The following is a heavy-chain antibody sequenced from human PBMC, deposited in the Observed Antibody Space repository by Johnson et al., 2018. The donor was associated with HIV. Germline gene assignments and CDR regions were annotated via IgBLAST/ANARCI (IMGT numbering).Heavy chain of an antibody. CDR2: ISWNSGSI. V-gene: IGHV3-9*01. J-gene: IGHJ3*02. D-gene: IGHD1-26*01. CDR3: AAWGGVGAGRAFDI. CDR1: GFTFDDYA. Sequence: VQLVESGGGLVQPGRSLRLSCAASGFTFDDYAMHWVRQAPGKGLEWVSGISWNSGSIGYADSVKGRFTISRDNAKNSLYLQMNSLRAEDTALYYCAAWGGVGAGRAFDIWGQGTMVTVSS.